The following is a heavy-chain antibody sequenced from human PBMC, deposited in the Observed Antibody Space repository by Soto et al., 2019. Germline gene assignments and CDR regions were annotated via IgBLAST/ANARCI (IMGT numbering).Heavy chain of an antibody. CDR2: IIPKLGSA. CDR1: GGGNLRDYR. Sequence: SVKVSCKASGGGNLRDYRTTWVRRAPGQGLEWMGGIIPKLGSANYAQNFQGRVTVTADESTNTVYMELRSLRSDDTAVYYCARGGDVYNFGAVYWGQGTPVTASS. D-gene: IGHD2-21*01. V-gene: IGHV1-69*13. CDR3: ARGGDVYNFGAVY. J-gene: IGHJ4*02.